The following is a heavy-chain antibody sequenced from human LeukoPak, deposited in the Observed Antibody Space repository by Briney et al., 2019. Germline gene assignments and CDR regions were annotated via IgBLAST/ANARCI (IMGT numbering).Heavy chain of an antibody. V-gene: IGHV3-21*01. CDR1: GFTFNTYT. J-gene: IGHJ4*02. Sequence: SGGSLRLSCAASGFTFNTYTMNWVRQAPGKGLEWVSSITASSTAIYSADSVKGRFTISRENAKNFLYLQMNSLRAEDTAVYYCARTYYDILTGYNPYFDYWGQGILVTVSS. CDR2: ITASSTAI. D-gene: IGHD3-9*01. CDR3: ARTYYDILTGYNPYFDY.